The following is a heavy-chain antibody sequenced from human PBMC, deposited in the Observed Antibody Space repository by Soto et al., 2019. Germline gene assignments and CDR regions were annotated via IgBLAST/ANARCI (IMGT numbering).Heavy chain of an antibody. Sequence: SETLSLTCAVSGVSISSSFWTWIRQPPGKGLEWIGYVDDRGNANYSPSLNSRATMSADTSKNQFSLKLSSVTAADTAVHYCPRSVGSAGWHDYWGQGILVT. D-gene: IGHD1-26*01. CDR2: VDDRGNA. CDR3: PRSVGSAGWHDY. V-gene: IGHV4-59*08. J-gene: IGHJ4*02. CDR1: GVSISSSF.